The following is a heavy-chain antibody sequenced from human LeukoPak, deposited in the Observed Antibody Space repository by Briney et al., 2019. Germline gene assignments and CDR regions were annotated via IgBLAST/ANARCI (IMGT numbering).Heavy chain of an antibody. J-gene: IGHJ4*02. CDR3: ASLGGVIMGN. D-gene: IGHD3-10*01. V-gene: IGHV3-30*04. CDR1: GFTFRNYA. CDR2: ISYDGSNK. Sequence: GGSLRLSCAASGFTFRNYAMHWVRQAPGKGLEWVAVISYDGSNKYYADSVKGRFTISRDNAKNSLYLQMNSLRAEDTAVYYCASLGGVIMGNWGQGTLVTVSS.